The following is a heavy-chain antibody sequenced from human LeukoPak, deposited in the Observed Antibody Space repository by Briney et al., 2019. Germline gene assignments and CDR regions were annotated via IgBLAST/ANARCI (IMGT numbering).Heavy chain of an antibody. CDR1: GYTFTSYY. J-gene: IGHJ6*03. CDR3: ARVDSSSSYYYYYMDV. V-gene: IGHV1-46*01. CDR2: INPSGGST. Sequence: ASVKVSCKASGYTFTSYYMHWVRQAPGQGLEWMGIINPSGGSTSYAQKFQGRVTMTRDTSTSTVYMELSSLRSEDTAVYYCARVDSSSSYYYYYMDVWGKGTTVTVSS. D-gene: IGHD6-6*01.